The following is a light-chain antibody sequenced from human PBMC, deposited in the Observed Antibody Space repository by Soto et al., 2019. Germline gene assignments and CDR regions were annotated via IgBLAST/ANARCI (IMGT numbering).Light chain of an antibody. V-gene: IGKV3-15*01. CDR1: QSVSSN. CDR2: GAS. Sequence: EIVMTQSPATLSVSPGERATLSCRASQSVSSNLAWYQQKPCHAPRLLIYGASTRATGIPARFSGSGSGTEFTLTISSLQSEDFAVYYCQQYNNWPRTFGQGTKVDI. J-gene: IGKJ1*01. CDR3: QQYNNWPRT.